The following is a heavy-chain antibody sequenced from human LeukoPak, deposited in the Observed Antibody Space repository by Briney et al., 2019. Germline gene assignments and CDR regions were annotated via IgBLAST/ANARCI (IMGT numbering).Heavy chain of an antibody. J-gene: IGHJ4*02. CDR1: GFTFSSYE. D-gene: IGHD2-15*01. CDR3: ARSGEYCSGGSCYADY. CDR2: ISSSGSTI. V-gene: IGHV3-48*03. Sequence: GGSLRLSCAASGFTFSSYEMNWVRQAPGKGLEWVSYISSSGSTIYYADSVKGRFTISRDNAKNSLYLQMSSLRAEDTAVYYCARSGEYCSGGSCYADYWGQGTLVTVSS.